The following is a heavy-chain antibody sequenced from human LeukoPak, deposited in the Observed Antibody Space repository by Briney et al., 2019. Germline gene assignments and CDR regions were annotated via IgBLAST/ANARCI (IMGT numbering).Heavy chain of an antibody. Sequence: AETLSLTCAVYGGSFSGYYWSWIRQPPGKGLEWIGEINHSGSTNYNPSLKSRVTISVDTSKNQFSLKLSSVTAADTAVYYCARGGPFRTYYYGSGSYYLHYFDYWGQGTLVTVSS. D-gene: IGHD3-10*01. CDR1: GGSFSGYY. CDR3: ARGGPFRTYYYGSGSYYLHYFDY. CDR2: INHSGST. J-gene: IGHJ4*02. V-gene: IGHV4-34*01.